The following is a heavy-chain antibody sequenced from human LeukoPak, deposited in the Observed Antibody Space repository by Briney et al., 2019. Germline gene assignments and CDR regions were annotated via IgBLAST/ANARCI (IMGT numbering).Heavy chain of an antibody. J-gene: IGHJ4*02. CDR1: GYTFTGYY. D-gene: IGHD2-2*01. Sequence: GASVKVSCKASGYTFTGYYMHWVRQAPGQGLEWMGWINPNSGGTNYAQGFQGRVTMTRDTSISTAYMELSRLRSDDTAVYYCARDGVVPAAGHWGQGTLVTVSS. CDR3: ARDGVVPAAGH. V-gene: IGHV1-2*02. CDR2: INPNSGGT.